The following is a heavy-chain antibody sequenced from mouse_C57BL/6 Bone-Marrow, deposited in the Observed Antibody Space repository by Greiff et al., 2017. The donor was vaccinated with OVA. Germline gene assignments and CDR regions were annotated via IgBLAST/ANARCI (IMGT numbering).Heavy chain of an antibody. CDR1: GYTFTDYY. V-gene: IGHV1-19*01. D-gene: IGHD1-1*01. J-gene: IGHJ2*01. CDR3: AILYYYGSSYVVYFDY. CDR2: INPYNGGT. Sequence: EVQLQQSGPVLVKPGASVKMSCKASGYTFTDYYMNWVKQSHGKSLEWIGVINPYNGGTSYNPKFKGKATLTVDKSSSTAYMELNSLTSEDSAVYYCAILYYYGSSYVVYFDYWGQGTTLTVSS.